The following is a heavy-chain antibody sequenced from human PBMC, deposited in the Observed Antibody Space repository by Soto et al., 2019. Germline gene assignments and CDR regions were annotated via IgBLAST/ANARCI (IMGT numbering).Heavy chain of an antibody. CDR1: GYTFTNYG. J-gene: IGHJ6*02. D-gene: IGHD1-26*01. Sequence: QVQLVQSGAEVKKPGASVKVSCKASGYTFTNYGISWVRQAPGQGLEWMGWISVYNGNTNHAQKFQGRVTLTTDTSTSTAYMELRSLRSDDTAVYYCARDEWDLLRSIDYGMDVWGQGTTVTVSS. CDR3: ARDEWDLLRSIDYGMDV. V-gene: IGHV1-18*01. CDR2: ISVYNGNT.